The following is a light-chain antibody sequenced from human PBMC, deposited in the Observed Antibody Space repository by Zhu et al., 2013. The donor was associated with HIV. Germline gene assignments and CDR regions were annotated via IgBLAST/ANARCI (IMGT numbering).Light chain of an antibody. CDR1: QSVSSY. Sequence: EIVLTQSPATLSLSPGERATLSCRASQSVSSYLAWYQQKPGQAPRLLLYGASNRATGIPEKFSGSGSGTDFSLAINRLEPEDFAVYYCQQYNNWRKTFGQGTKVEIK. CDR3: QQYNNWRKT. CDR2: GAS. V-gene: IGKV3-11*01. J-gene: IGKJ1*01.